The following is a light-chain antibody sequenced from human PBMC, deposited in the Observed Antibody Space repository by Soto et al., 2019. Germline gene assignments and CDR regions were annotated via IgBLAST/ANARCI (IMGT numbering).Light chain of an antibody. J-gene: IGKJ2*01. V-gene: IGKV3-20*01. CDR3: QQDGSSHPYT. Sequence: EVVLTQSPVTLSLSPGERATLSCRASQTVSNNYLAWYQQKPGQAPRLLIFGSSDSATGIPDMFSGSGSGTDFTLTISRLEPEDFAVYYCQQDGSSHPYTFGQGTKLEIK. CDR1: QTVSNNY. CDR2: GSS.